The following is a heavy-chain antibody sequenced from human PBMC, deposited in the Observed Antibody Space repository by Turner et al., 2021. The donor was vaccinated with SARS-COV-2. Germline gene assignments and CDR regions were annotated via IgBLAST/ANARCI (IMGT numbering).Heavy chain of an antibody. Sequence: EVQLVETGGGLIQPGGSLRLACAASGFTVSSNYMSWVRQAPGKGLEWGSFIYSGGTPYYADSVKGRFTVSRVNSKNTLYLQMNSLRAEDTAVYYCARDDPLGGMDVWGQGTTVTVSS. V-gene: IGHV3-53*02. J-gene: IGHJ6*02. CDR1: GFTVSSNY. CDR2: IYSGGTP. CDR3: ARDDPLGGMDV.